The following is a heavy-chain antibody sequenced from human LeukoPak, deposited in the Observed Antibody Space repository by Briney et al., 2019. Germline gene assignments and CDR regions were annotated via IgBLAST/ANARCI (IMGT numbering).Heavy chain of an antibody. J-gene: IGHJ3*02. D-gene: IGHD4-17*01. CDR1: DGSFSSHY. CDR3: ARDLVTVTKGCDI. V-gene: IGHV4-59*11. CDR2: ISYIGST. Sequence: SETLCLTCAVSDGSFSSHYWTWIRQPPGKGLEWIGYISYIGSTNYTPSLKSRVTISIDTSNNQFSLKLSAVTAADTAVYYCARDLVTVTKGCDIWDQGTMVSVSS.